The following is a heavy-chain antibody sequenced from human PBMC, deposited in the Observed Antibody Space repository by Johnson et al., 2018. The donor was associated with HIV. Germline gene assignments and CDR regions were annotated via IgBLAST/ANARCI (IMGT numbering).Heavy chain of an antibody. CDR2: ISYEGSNR. V-gene: IGHV3-30*04. CDR3: AKDHLLQGAFDI. J-gene: IGHJ3*02. Sequence: VQLVESGGGVVQPGRSLRLSCAASGFTFSTYAMPWVHQAPGTGLERVTVISYEGSNRYYADSVKCRFTISRDNSKDKLYLQMKSLRAEDTAVYNCAKDHLLQGAFDIWGQGTMVTVSS. CDR1: GFTFSTYA.